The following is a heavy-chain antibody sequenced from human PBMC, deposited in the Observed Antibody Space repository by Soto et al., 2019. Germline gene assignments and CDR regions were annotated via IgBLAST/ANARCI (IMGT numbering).Heavy chain of an antibody. CDR2: SYYDGTT. Sequence: QLQLQESGPGLVKPSETLSLTCTVSGGSVSSSSYYWGWIRQPPGKGLEWIGSSYYDGTTYYNPSLYSRVPISVDTSKNQFALRLSSVTAADTAVYYCARRDHSNSRGWFDPWGPGTLVTVSS. CDR1: GGSVSSSSYY. J-gene: IGHJ5*02. D-gene: IGHD4-4*01. V-gene: IGHV4-39*01. CDR3: ARRDHSNSRGWFDP.